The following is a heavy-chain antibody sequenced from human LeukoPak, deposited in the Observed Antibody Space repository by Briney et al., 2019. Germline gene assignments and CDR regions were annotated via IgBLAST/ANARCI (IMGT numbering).Heavy chain of an antibody. Sequence: SETLSLTCTVSGGSISNYYWSWIRQPPGNGLEWIGYIHDSGSTNYNPSLKSRITISADTSKNQPSLKLSSVTAADTAVYYCARHSKTYWDFDYWGQGTLVTVSS. V-gene: IGHV4-59*08. D-gene: IGHD2-15*01. CDR3: ARHSKTYWDFDY. CDR1: GGSISNYY. J-gene: IGHJ4*02. CDR2: IHDSGST.